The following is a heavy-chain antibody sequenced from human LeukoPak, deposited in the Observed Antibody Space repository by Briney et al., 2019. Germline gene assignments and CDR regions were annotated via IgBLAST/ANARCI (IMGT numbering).Heavy chain of an antibody. CDR2: ISYDGSDK. CDR3: ARDTFTSGTYRGDY. J-gene: IGHJ4*02. D-gene: IGHD1-26*01. V-gene: IGHV3-30-3*01. CDR1: GLSFSGFA. Sequence: GESLKISCAASGLSFSGFALHWVRQTPGKGLQWVAVISYDGSDKYYTDSVKGRFTISRDNSKNTLYLQMSSLRAEDTAVYYCARDTFTSGTYRGDYWGRGTLVTVSS.